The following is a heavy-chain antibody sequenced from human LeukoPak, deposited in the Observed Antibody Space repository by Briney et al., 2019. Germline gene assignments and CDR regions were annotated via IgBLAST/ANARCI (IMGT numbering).Heavy chain of an antibody. CDR1: GFTFSSYS. V-gene: IGHV3-21*01. CDR2: ISSSSSYI. J-gene: IGHJ4*02. CDR3: ARVGGYCSGGSCDHFDY. Sequence: PGGSLLLSCAASGFTFSSYSLNWVRQAPGKGLEWVSSISSSSSYIYYADSVKGRFTISRDNAKNSLYLQMNSLRAEDTAVYYCARVGGYCSGGSCDHFDYWGQGTLVTVSS. D-gene: IGHD2-15*01.